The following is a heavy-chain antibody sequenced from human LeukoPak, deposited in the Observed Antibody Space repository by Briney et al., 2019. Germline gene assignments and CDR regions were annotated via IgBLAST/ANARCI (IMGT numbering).Heavy chain of an antibody. CDR2: IYIGGST. CDR1: GLTVSSNY. D-gene: IGHD6-13*01. J-gene: IGHJ5*02. Sequence: GGSLRLSCAASGLTVSSNYVNWVRQAPGKGLEWVSVIYIGGSTYYADSVKGRFTISRDNSKNTLYLQMNSLRAEDTAVYYCARAAGYSSSWYGWFDPWGQGTLVTVSS. CDR3: ARAAGYSSSWYGWFDP. V-gene: IGHV3-66*01.